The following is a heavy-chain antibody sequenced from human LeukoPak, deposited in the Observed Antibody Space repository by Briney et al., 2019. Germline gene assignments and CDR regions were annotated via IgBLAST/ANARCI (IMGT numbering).Heavy chain of an antibody. CDR3: VTLDCSKGVCYAGDN. D-gene: IGHD2-8*01. CDR1: GYTFTDYF. CDR2: IKPNSSGT. V-gene: IGHV1-2*02. Sequence: ASVKVSCKSSGYTFTDYFIHWVRQAPGQGLEWMGWIKPNSSGTKYAQMFQGRVTMTRDTSISTDYMELTSRRSDDAALCYCVTLDCSKGVCYAGDNWGQGTLVTVSS. J-gene: IGHJ4*02.